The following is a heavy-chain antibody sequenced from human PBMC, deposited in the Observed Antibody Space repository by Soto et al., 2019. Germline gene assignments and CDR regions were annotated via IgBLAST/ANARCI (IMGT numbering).Heavy chain of an antibody. J-gene: IGHJ4*02. CDR2: IRSKANSYAT. CDR3: TRSEYSSSSGDY. D-gene: IGHD6-6*01. Sequence: EVQLVESGGGLVQPGGSLKLSCAASGFTFSGSAMHWVRQASGKGLEWVGRIRSKANSYATAYAASVKGRFTISRDDSKNTAYLQMNSLKTEDTAVYYCTRSEYSSSSGDYWGQGTLVIVSS. V-gene: IGHV3-73*02. CDR1: GFTFSGSA.